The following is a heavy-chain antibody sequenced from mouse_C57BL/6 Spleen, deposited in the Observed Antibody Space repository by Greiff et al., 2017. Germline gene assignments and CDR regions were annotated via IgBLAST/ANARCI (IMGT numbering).Heavy chain of an antibody. J-gene: IGHJ2*01. CDR2: IDPSDSYT. Sequence: QVQLQQSGAELVKPGASVKLSCKASGYTFTSYWMQWVKQRPGQGLEWIGEIDPSDSYTNYNQKFKGKATLTVDTSSSTAYMQLSSLTSEDSAVYYCARYTTVVDYWGQGTTLTVSS. V-gene: IGHV1-50*01. CDR1: GYTFTSYW. D-gene: IGHD1-1*01. CDR3: ARYTTVVDY.